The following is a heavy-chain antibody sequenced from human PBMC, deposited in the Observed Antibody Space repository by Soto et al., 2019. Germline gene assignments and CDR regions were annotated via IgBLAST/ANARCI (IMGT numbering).Heavy chain of an antibody. J-gene: IGHJ3*02. CDR2: IKSKTDGGTT. Sequence: EVQLVESGGGLVKPGGSLRLSCAASGFTFSNAWMSWVRQAPGKGLEWVGRIKSKTDGGTTDYAAPVKGRFTISRDDSKNTLYLQMNSLKTEDTAVYYCTTDRGGCSGGSCYPWDAFDIWGQGTMVTVSS. CDR1: GFTFSNAW. CDR3: TTDRGGCSGGSCYPWDAFDI. V-gene: IGHV3-15*01. D-gene: IGHD2-15*01.